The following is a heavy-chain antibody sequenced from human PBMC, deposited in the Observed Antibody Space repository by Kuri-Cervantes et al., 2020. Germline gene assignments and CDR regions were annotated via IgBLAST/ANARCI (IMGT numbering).Heavy chain of an antibody. J-gene: IGHJ4*02. CDR2: INPNRGGT. V-gene: IGHV1-2*02. CDR1: GYTFTAYY. CDR3: ARGTMIVVRMFDY. D-gene: IGHD3-22*01. Sequence: ASVKVSCKASGYTFTAYYMHWVRQAPGQGLEWMGWINPNRGGTNYAQTFQGRVTMTRDTSISTAYMELRSLRSDDTAVYYCARGTMIVVRMFDYWGQGTLVTVSS.